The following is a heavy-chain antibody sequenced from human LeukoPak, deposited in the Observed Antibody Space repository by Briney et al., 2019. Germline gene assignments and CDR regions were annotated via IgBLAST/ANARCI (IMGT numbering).Heavy chain of an antibody. Sequence: VGSLRLSCAASGFTFSSYGMHWVRQAPGKGLEWVAFIRYDGSNKYYADSVKGRFTISRDNSKNTLYLQMNSLRAEDTAVYYCAKDHWELLHVGHFDYWGQGTLVTVSS. D-gene: IGHD1-26*01. V-gene: IGHV3-30*02. CDR2: IRYDGSNK. J-gene: IGHJ4*02. CDR3: AKDHWELLHVGHFDY. CDR1: GFTFSSYG.